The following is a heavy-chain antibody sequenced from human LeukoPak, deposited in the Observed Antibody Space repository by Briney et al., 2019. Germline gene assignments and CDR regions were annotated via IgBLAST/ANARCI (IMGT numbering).Heavy chain of an antibody. J-gene: IGHJ4*02. CDR3: ARSRPDSSGWYAWDY. CDR2: MYHSGDT. D-gene: IGHD6-19*01. V-gene: IGHV4-38-2*02. CDR1: GYSVSSGYY. Sequence: SETLSLTCTVSGYSVSSGYYWGWIRQPPGKGLEWIGSMYHSGDTYYNPSLKSRVTISVDTSKNQFSLKLSSVTAADTAVYYCARSRPDSSGWYAWDYWGQGTLVTVSS.